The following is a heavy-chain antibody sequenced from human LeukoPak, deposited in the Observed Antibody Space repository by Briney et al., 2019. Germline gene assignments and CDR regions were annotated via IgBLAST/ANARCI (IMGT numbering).Heavy chain of an antibody. CDR3: ARLIGGGWYRYYFDY. CDR2: IYYSGST. CDR1: GGSISSSSYY. V-gene: IGHV4-39*01. J-gene: IGHJ4*02. D-gene: IGHD6-19*01. Sequence: SETLSLTCTVSGGSISSSSYYWGWIRQPPGKGREWIGSIYYSGSTDYNPSLKSRVTISLDTSKNKFSLKLRSVTAADTAVYYCARLIGGGWYRYYFDYWGQGTLVTVSS.